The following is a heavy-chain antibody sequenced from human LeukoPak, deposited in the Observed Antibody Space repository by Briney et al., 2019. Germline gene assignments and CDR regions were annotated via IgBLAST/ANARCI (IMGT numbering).Heavy chain of an antibody. Sequence: SVKVSCKASGGTFSSYAISWVRQAPGQGLEWMGGIIPIFGTANYAQKFQGRVTITTDESTSTAYMELSSLRSEDTAVYYCARGVLDCSSTSCYAHFDYWGQGTLVTVSS. CDR3: ARGVLDCSSTSCYAHFDY. CDR1: GGTFSSYA. V-gene: IGHV1-69*05. D-gene: IGHD2-2*01. J-gene: IGHJ4*02. CDR2: IIPIFGTA.